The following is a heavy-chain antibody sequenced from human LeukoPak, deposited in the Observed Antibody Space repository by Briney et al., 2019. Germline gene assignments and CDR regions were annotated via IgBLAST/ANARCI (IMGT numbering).Heavy chain of an antibody. J-gene: IGHJ4*02. D-gene: IGHD2-21*01. Sequence: GGSLRLSCAASGFTFSSYGMHWVRQAPGKGLEWVAFIRYDGSNKYYADSVKGRFTISRDNSKNTLYLQMNSLRAEDMAVYYCAKETDRPFIVVRGLPSLDDYWGQGTLVTVSS. CDR1: GFTFSSYG. V-gene: IGHV3-30*02. CDR3: AKETDRPFIVVRGLPSLDDY. CDR2: IRYDGSNK.